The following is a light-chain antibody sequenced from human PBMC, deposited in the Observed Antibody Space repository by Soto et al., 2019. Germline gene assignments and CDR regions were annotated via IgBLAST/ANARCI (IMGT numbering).Light chain of an antibody. Sequence: QSALTQPPSASGSPGQSVTISCTGTSSDVGGYNYVSWHQQHPGKAPKLIIYDVTKRPSGVPDRFSGSKSGYTASLTVSGLQAEDEADYYCSSFAGGNISVFGTGTKLTVL. CDR1: SSDVGGYNY. V-gene: IGLV2-8*01. CDR2: DVT. CDR3: SSFAGGNISV. J-gene: IGLJ1*01.